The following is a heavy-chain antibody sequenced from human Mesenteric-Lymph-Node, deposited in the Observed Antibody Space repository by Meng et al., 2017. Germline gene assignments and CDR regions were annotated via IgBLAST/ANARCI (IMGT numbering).Heavy chain of an antibody. J-gene: IGHJ3*02. CDR2: TYYRSRWYN. Sequence: SQTLSLTCAISGDSVSNNRATWNWVRQSPSRGLEWMGRTYYRSRWYNDYAVSVRGRITINPDTSKNQFSLQLISVTPEDTAVYYCARGQMSAFDIWGQGTMVTVSS. CDR3: ARGQMSAFDI. V-gene: IGHV6-1*01. CDR1: GDSVSNNRAT.